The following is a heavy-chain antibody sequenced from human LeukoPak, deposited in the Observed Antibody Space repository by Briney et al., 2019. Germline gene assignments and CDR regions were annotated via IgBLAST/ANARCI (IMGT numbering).Heavy chain of an antibody. CDR3: ARGLYYDSSGYYKD. Sequence: PSETLSLTCAVYGGSFSGYYWSWIRQPPGKGLEWIGETNHSGSTNYNPSLKSRVTISVDTSKNQFSLKLSSVTAADTAVYYCARGLYYDSSGYYKDWGQGTLVTVSS. CDR2: TNHSGST. V-gene: IGHV4-34*01. CDR1: GGSFSGYY. J-gene: IGHJ4*02. D-gene: IGHD3-22*01.